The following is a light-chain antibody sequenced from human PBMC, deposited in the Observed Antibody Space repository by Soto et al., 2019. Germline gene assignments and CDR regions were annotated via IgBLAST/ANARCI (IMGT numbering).Light chain of an antibody. J-gene: IGKJ2*01. V-gene: IGKV4-1*01. Sequence: DIVMTQSPDSLAVSLGERATINCKSSQSVLYSSNNKNYLAWYQQKPGQPPKLLIYWASTRESGVPDRFISSGCGTDFTLTSNNLQTEDVAVYYCQQYYSTPYTFGQVTKLEIK. CDR1: QSVLYSSNNKNY. CDR3: QQYYSTPYT. CDR2: WAS.